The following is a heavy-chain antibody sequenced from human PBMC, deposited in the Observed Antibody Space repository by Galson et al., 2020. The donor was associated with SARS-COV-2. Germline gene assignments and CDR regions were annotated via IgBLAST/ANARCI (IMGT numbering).Heavy chain of an antibody. CDR1: VGFTSNYY. CDR3: AKQQYCGGDCYIFDY. D-gene: IGHD2-21*01. Sequence: TLSLTCTFSVGFTSNYYWTWIRQSPGKGLEWIGYISYSGTTRYNLSLKSRVTISVDTSKRQFSLNLSSVTAADTAVYYCAKQQYCGGDCYIFDYWGQGMRVTVSS. V-gene: IGHV4-59*01. CDR2: ISYSGTT. J-gene: IGHJ4*02.